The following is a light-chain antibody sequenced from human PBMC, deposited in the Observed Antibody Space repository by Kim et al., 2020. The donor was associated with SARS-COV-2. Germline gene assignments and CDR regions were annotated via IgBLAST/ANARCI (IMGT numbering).Light chain of an antibody. CDR2: GAS. J-gene: IGKJ1*01. Sequence: EIVRTHFPATLSVSPGERATLSCRASQSVSSNLAWYQQKLGQAPRLLIYGASTRATGIPARFSGSGSGTEFTLAISSLQSEDFAVYYCQQYNSWPRTFGQGTKVDIK. V-gene: IGKV3-15*01. CDR1: QSVSSN. CDR3: QQYNSWPRT.